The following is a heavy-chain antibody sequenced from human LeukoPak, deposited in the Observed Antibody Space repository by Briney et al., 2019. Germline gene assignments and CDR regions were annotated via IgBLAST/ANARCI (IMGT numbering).Heavy chain of an antibody. J-gene: IGHJ4*02. CDR3: ARPPLSCSSTSCRFDY. CDR2: MNPNSGNT. CDR1: GYTFTTYD. V-gene: IGHV1-8*01. Sequence: ASVKVSCKASGYTFTTYDINWVRQATGQGLEWMGWMNPNSGNTGYAQKFQGRVTMTRNTSISIAYMELSSLRSEDTAVYYCARPPLSCSSTSCRFDYWGQGTLVTVSS. D-gene: IGHD2-2*01.